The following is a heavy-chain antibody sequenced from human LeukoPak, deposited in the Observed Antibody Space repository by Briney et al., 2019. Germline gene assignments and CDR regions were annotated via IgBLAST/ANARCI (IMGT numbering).Heavy chain of an antibody. D-gene: IGHD3-16*02. CDR2: ISYSGST. CDR1: GGSISSSSYY. V-gene: IGHV4-39*01. Sequence: PSETLSLTCTVSGGSISSSSYYWGWIRQPPGKGLEWIGSISYSGSTYYNPSLKSRVTISVDTSKNQFSLKLSSVTAADTAVYYCARLLFEPDLGELSFRPTLNDYWGQGTLVTVSS. J-gene: IGHJ4*02. CDR3: ARLLFEPDLGELSFRPTLNDY.